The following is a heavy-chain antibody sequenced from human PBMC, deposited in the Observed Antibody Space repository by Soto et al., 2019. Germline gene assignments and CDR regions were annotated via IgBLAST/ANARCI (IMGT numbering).Heavy chain of an antibody. V-gene: IGHV4-4*02. CDR3: ARVSSSWLGAVDI. D-gene: IGHD6-13*01. CDR1: GGSISSTNW. J-gene: IGHJ3*02. CDR2: IYHSGST. Sequence: QVQLQESGPGLVKPSGTLSLTCAVSGGSISSTNWWSWVRQPPGKGLEWIGQIYHSGSTNYNPSLKSRVTISVDKSKDQFSLRLSSVTAADTAVYYCARVSSSWLGAVDIWGQGTMVTVSS.